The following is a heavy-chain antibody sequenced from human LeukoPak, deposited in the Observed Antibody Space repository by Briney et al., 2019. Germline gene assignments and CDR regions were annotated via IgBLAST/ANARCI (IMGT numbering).Heavy chain of an antibody. Sequence: SQTLSLTCNVSGASMRSETHYWSWLRQHPGKGPEWIAYIYYTAGAYYNPSLESRVSISLVASENQFSLKLSSVTAADTAVYYCARGRRELKYAPDYWGQGTLVTVSS. CDR1: GASMRSETHY. V-gene: IGHV4-31*03. CDR2: IYYTAGA. CDR3: ARGRRELKYAPDY. D-gene: IGHD2-2*01. J-gene: IGHJ4*02.